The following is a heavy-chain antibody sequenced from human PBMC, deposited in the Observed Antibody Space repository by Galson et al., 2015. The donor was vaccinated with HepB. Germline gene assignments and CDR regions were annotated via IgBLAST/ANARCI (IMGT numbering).Heavy chain of an antibody. CDR2: ISSSGSTI. CDR1: GFTFSSYE. D-gene: IGHD6-19*01. J-gene: IGHJ4*02. V-gene: IGHV3-48*03. CDR3: ARDAESIAVAGTSVSY. Sequence: SLRLSCAASGFTFSSYEMNWVRQAPGKGLEWVSYISSSGSTIYYADSVKGRFTISRDNSKNTLYLQMNSLRAEDTAVYYCARDAESIAVAGTSVSYWGQGTLVTVSS.